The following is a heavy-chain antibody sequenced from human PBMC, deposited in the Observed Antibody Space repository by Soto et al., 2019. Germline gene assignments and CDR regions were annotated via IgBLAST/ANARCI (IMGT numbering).Heavy chain of an antibody. D-gene: IGHD2-2*01. CDR2: IYPGDSDT. J-gene: IGHJ5*02. Sequence: PGESLKISCKGSGYSFTSYWIGWVRQMPGKGLEWVGIIYPGDSDTRYSPSFQGQVTISADKSISTAYLQWSSLKASDTAMYYCARLRVPAAIGWGSGWFDPWGQGTLVTVSS. V-gene: IGHV5-51*01. CDR3: ARLRVPAAIGWGSGWFDP. CDR1: GYSFTSYW.